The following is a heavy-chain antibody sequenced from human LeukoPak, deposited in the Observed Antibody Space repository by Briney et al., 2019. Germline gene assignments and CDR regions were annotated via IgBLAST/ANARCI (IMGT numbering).Heavy chain of an antibody. CDR3: ARHQGYCSSTSCYKRAGAFDI. Sequence: SETLALTCAVYGGSFSGYYWSWIRQPPGKGLEWSGEINHSVSTNYNPSLKSRVTISVDTSKNQFSMKLSSVTAADTAVYYCARHQGYCSSTSCYKRAGAFDIWGQGTMVTVSS. J-gene: IGHJ3*02. CDR2: INHSVST. D-gene: IGHD2-2*02. CDR1: GGSFSGYY. V-gene: IGHV4-34*01.